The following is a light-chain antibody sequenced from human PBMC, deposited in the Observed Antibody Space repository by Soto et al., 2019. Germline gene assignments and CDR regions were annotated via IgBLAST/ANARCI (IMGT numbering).Light chain of an antibody. J-gene: IGLJ1*01. CDR2: EVS. Sequence: QSALTQPASVSGSPGQSITISWTGTSSDVGGYKYVSWYQQHPGKVPKLMIYEVSNRPSGVSNRFSGSKSGNTASLTISGLQAEDEADYYCSSYTSSNTYVFGTGTKV. CDR1: SSDVGGYKY. CDR3: SSYTSSNTYV. V-gene: IGLV2-14*01.